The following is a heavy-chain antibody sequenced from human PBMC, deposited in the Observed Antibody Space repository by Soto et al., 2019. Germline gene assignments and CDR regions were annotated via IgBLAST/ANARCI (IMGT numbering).Heavy chain of an antibody. CDR3: ATNYGSGSTHFDY. CDR1: EGTFNSYT. D-gene: IGHD3-10*01. Sequence: QVQLVQSGAEVKKPGSSVKVSCTASEGTFNSYTISWVRQAPGQGLEWMGRVVPILGMADFARKFQGIVMITADKSTSTAYMVLSSLRSDDTAVYYCATNYGSGSTHFDYWGQGTLVTVSS. CDR2: VVPILGMA. V-gene: IGHV1-69*02. J-gene: IGHJ4*02.